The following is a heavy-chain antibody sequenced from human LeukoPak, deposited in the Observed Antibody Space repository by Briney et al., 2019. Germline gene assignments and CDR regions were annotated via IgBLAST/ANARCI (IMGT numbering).Heavy chain of an antibody. V-gene: IGHV4-34*01. J-gene: IGHJ4*02. D-gene: IGHD2-2*01. CDR1: GGSFSGYY. Sequence: SETLSLTCAVYGGSFSGYYWSCIRQPPGKGLEWIGEINHSGSTNYNPSLKSRVTISVDTSKNQFSLKLSSVTAADTAVYYCARGLVVVPAAIHGGSVTGLDYWGQGTLVTVSS. CDR2: INHSGST. CDR3: ARGLVVVPAAIHGGSVTGLDY.